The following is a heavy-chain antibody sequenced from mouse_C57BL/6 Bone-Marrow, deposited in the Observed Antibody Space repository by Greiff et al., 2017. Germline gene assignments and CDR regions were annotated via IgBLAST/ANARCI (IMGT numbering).Heavy chain of an antibody. J-gene: IGHJ2*01. CDR3: ARSTVDLNY. CDR2: ISYDGSN. CDR1: GYSITSGYY. D-gene: IGHD1-1*01. V-gene: IGHV3-6*01. Sequence: DVQLQESGPGLVKPSQSLSLTCSVTGYSITSGYYWNWIRQFPGNKLEWMGYISYDGSNNYNPSLKNRISITRDTSKNQFFLKLNSVTTEDTATYYCARSTVDLNYWGQGTTLTVSS.